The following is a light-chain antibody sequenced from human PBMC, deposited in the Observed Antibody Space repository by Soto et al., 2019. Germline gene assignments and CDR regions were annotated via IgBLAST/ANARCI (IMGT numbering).Light chain of an antibody. CDR2: GAS. CDR3: QQYGNSPIT. CDR1: QSVSSNY. V-gene: IGKV3-20*01. Sequence: EIVMTQSPGTLSLSPGETATLSCRASQSVSSNYVAWFHQKPGQAPRLPIYGASSRATGVPDRFSASGSGTDFTLTISRLEPEDFAVYYCQQYGNSPITFGQGTRLEIK. J-gene: IGKJ5*01.